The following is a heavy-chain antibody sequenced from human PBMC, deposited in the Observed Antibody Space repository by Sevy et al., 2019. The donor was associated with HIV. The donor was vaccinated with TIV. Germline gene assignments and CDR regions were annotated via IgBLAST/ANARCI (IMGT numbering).Heavy chain of an antibody. CDR1: GGSFSGYY. CDR3: ARGQWEHPF. Sequence: SETLSLTCAVYGGSFSGYYWTWIRQPPGKGLEWIGEIMPGGITNYNPSLKSRVTISIDTSKNKFSLKVKSVTAADTAIYYCARGQWEHPFWGQGTQVTVSS. J-gene: IGHJ4*02. V-gene: IGHV4-34*01. D-gene: IGHD1-26*01. CDR2: IMPGGIT.